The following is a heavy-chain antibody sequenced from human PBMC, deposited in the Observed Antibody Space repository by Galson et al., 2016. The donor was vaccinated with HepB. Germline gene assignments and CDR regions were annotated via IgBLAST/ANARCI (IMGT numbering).Heavy chain of an antibody. V-gene: IGHV4/OR15-8*01. CDR3: VRILFGFKGMDV. D-gene: IGHD2/OR15-2a*01. Sequence: SQTLSLTCTVSGDSITGTNWWGGVRQTPGKGREFSGEISRRGRPKHSPSLERRVTMSVDMPKNQLSLEVASVTAADTAVYYCVRILFGFKGMDVWGQGTTVTVSS. J-gene: IGHJ6*02. CDR1: GDSITGTNW. CDR2: ISRRGRP.